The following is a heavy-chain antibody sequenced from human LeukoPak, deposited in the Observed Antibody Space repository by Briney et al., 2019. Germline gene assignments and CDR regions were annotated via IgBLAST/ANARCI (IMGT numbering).Heavy chain of an antibody. Sequence: ASVKVSFKASGYTFTGYYMHWVRQAPGQGLEWMGWINPNSGGTNYAQKFQGRVTMTRDTSISTAYMELSRLRSDDTAVYYCASNYGDYYYYYGMDVWGQGTTVTVSS. CDR3: ASNYGDYYYYYGMDV. D-gene: IGHD4-17*01. V-gene: IGHV1-2*02. CDR1: GYTFTGYY. CDR2: INPNSGGT. J-gene: IGHJ6*02.